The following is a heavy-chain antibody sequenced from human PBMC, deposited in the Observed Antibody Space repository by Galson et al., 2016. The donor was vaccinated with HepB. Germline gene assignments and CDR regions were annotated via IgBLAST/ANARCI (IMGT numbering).Heavy chain of an antibody. D-gene: IGHD3-22*01. CDR3: ARARGFAPDEAFDY. J-gene: IGHJ4*02. CDR1: GYLFTNSW. CDR2: IYPGDSDT. V-gene: IGHV5-51*01. Sequence: QSGAEVKKPGESLKISCQASGYLFTNSWIGWVRQMPGKGLEWMGIIYPGDSDTRYSPSFQGQVTISADKSISTAYLQWSSLKASDTAIYYCARARGFAPDEAFDYWGQGTLVTVSS.